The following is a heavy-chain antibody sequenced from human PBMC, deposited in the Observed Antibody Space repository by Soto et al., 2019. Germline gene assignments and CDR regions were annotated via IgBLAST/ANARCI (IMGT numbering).Heavy chain of an antibody. Sequence: EVQLVESGGGLVQPGGSLRLSCAASGFTVSNNYINWVRQAPGKGLEWVSVIYSGGSTYYADSVKARFTISRDNSKNTLYLPMNSLRAEDTAVYYCARGGPPTSNWFDPWGQGTLVTGSS. CDR1: GFTVSNNY. D-gene: IGHD1-26*01. CDR3: ARGGPPTSNWFDP. CDR2: IYSGGST. V-gene: IGHV3-66*01. J-gene: IGHJ5*02.